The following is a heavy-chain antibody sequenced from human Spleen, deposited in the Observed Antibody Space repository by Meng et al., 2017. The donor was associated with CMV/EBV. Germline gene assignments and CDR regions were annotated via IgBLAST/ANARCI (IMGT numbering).Heavy chain of an antibody. D-gene: IGHD3-22*01. CDR3: AHSLNWRPTYYYDSSGNGYFDY. Sequence: GGGVGWIRQPPGKALEWLALIYWNDDQRYSPSLKSRLTITKDTSKHQVVLTMTNMDPVDTATYYCAHSLNWRPTYYYDSSGNGYFDYWGQGTLVTVSS. V-gene: IGHV2-5*01. CDR1: GGG. CDR2: IYWNDDQ. J-gene: IGHJ4*02.